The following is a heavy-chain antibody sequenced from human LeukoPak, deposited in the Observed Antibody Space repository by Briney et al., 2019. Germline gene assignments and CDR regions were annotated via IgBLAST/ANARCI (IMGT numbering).Heavy chain of an antibody. CDR3: AKDPRRYSSGQYYFDY. CDR1: GFTFDDYA. D-gene: IGHD6-19*01. V-gene: IGHV3-9*01. Sequence: GGSLRLSCAASGFTFDDYAMHWVRQAPGKGLAWVSGISWNSGSIGYADSVKGRFTISRDNAKNSLYLQMNSLRAEDTALYYCAKDPRRYSSGQYYFDYWGQGTLVTVSS. J-gene: IGHJ4*02. CDR2: ISWNSGSI.